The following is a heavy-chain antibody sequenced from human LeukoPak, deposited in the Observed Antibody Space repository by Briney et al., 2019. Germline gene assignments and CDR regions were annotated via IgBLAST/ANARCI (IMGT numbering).Heavy chain of an antibody. CDR2: ISVYNGNT. CDR1: GYTFTSYD. J-gene: IGHJ4*02. CDR3: ARALDTYYYDISGFDY. Sequence: GASVKVSCKASGYTFTSYDINWVRQAPGQGLQWMGWISVYNGNTNYAQNLQGRVTMTTDTSTSTAYMELRGLRSDDTAVYYCARALDTYYYDISGFDYWGQGTLVTVSS. D-gene: IGHD3-22*01. V-gene: IGHV1-18*01.